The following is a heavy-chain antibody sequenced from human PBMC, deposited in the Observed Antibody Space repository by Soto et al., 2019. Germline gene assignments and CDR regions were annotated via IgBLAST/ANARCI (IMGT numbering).Heavy chain of an antibody. CDR1: GYIFTNYG. CDR2: ISANNGHT. D-gene: IGHD1-26*01. CDR3: ARDFVGATSRKDY. J-gene: IGHJ4*02. V-gene: IGHV1-18*01. Sequence: QVQLVQSGPEVKKAGASVKVSCKASGYIFTNYGITWVRQAPGQGLEWMGWISANNGHTNYAQKFQGRVTMTTDTSTSTAYMELRSLRSDDTAVYYCARDFVGATSRKDYWGQGTLVTVSS.